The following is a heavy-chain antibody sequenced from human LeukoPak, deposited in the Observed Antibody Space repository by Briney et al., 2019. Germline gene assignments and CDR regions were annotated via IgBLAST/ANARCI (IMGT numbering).Heavy chain of an antibody. D-gene: IGHD1-26*01. CDR1: GYSISSGYY. CDR3: ARETGGSYWFDP. V-gene: IGHV4-38-2*02. J-gene: IGHJ5*02. Sequence: PSETLSLTCTVSGYSISSGYYWGWIRQPPGKGLEWIGSIYHSGSTYYNPSLKSRVTISVDTSKNQLSLKLSSVTAADTAVYYCARETGGSYWFDPWGQGTLVTVSS. CDR2: IYHSGST.